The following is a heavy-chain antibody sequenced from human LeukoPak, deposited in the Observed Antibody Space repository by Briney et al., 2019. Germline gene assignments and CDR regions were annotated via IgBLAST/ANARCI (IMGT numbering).Heavy chain of an antibody. D-gene: IGHD3-22*01. CDR3: ARVGYYYDSSGYFY. CDR1: GGTFSSYA. Sequence: ASVKVSCKASGGTFSSYAISWVRQAPGQGLEWMGGIIPIFGTANYAQKFQGRVTITADESTSTAYMELSSLRSEDTAVYYCARVGYYYDSSGYFYWGQGTLVTVSS. CDR2: IIPIFGTA. V-gene: IGHV1-69*13. J-gene: IGHJ4*02.